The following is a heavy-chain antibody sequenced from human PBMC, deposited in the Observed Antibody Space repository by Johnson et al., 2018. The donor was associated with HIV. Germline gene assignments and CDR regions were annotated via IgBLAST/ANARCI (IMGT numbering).Heavy chain of an antibody. CDR2: ITSSGSTL. J-gene: IGHJ3*02. CDR1: GFSFSDYY. CDR3: ARDDYYDTSNHLDI. D-gene: IGHD3-22*01. Sequence: QVQLVESGGGLVNPGGSLRLSCAASGFSFSDYYMSWIRQAPGKGLEWVSYITSSGSTLYSADSVKGRFTISRDNAKNSVFLQMNSLRAEDTAMYYCARDDYYDTSNHLDIWGQGTMVTVSS. V-gene: IGHV3-11*04.